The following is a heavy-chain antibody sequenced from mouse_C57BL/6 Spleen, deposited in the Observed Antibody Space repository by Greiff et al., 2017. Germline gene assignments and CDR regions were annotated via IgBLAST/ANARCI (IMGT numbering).Heavy chain of an antibody. J-gene: IGHJ1*03. D-gene: IGHD2-2*01. CDR1: GYTFTSYG. Sequence: VQLRQSGAELARPGASVKLSCKASGYTFTSYGISWVKQRTGQGLEWIGEIYPRSGNTYYNEKFKGKGTLTADKSSSTAYMELRSLTSDDSAVYFCAREGYDLWYFDVWGTGTTVTVSS. CDR3: AREGYDLWYFDV. V-gene: IGHV1-81*01. CDR2: IYPRSGNT.